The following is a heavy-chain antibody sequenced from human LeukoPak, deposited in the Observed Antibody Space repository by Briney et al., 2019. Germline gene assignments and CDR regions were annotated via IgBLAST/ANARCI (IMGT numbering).Heavy chain of an antibody. CDR2: FDPEDGET. V-gene: IGHV1-24*01. CDR1: GYTLTELS. J-gene: IGHJ4*02. CDR3: ATDFRWGYCSSTSCSPPGY. D-gene: IGHD2-2*01. Sequence: ASVKVSCKVSGYTLTELSMHWVRQAPGKGLEWMGGFDPEDGETIYAQKFQGRVTMTEDTSTDTAYTELSSLRSEDTAVYYCATDFRWGYCSSTSCSPPGYWGQGTLVTVSS.